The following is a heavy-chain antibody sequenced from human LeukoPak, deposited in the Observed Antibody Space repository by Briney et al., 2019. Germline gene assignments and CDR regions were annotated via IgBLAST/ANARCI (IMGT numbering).Heavy chain of an antibody. D-gene: IGHD6-13*01. J-gene: IGHJ4*02. CDR3: ARCQYNSSPDF. V-gene: IGHV3-53*01. CDR1: GFTVSSNY. CDR2: IYSGGST. Sequence: PGGSLRLSCAASGFTVSSNYMSWVRQAPGKGLEWVSVIYSGGSTYYADSVKGRFTISRDNSKNTLYLQMNSLRAEDTAVYCARCQYNSSPDFWGQGTLVTVSS.